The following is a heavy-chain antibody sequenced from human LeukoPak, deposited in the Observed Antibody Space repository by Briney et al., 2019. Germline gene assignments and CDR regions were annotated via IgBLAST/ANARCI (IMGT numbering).Heavy chain of an antibody. D-gene: IGHD2-2*01. CDR2: IYYSGST. V-gene: IGHV4-59*01. CDR1: GGSISSYY. J-gene: IGHJ5*01. Sequence: SETLSLTCTVSGGSISSYYWSWIRQPPGKGLEWIGYIYYSGSTNYNPSLKSRVTISVDTSKNQFSLKLSSVTAADTAVYYCARDCCSSTSCYAGRWFDYWGQGTPVTVSS. CDR3: ARDCCSSTSCYAGRWFDY.